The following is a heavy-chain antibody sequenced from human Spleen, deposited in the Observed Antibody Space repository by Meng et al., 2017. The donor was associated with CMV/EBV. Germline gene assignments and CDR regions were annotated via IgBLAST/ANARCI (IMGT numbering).Heavy chain of an antibody. V-gene: IGHV3-21*01. J-gene: IGHJ4*02. CDR2: ISTSSTYK. D-gene: IGHD6-13*01. CDR3: AKDRRNSWCFDD. CDR1: GFNCSGQN. Sequence: CTASGFNCSGQNMNWVRQAPGKGLGWVSSISTSSTYKFYADSVRGRFTISRDNGRSSVYLQMDSLRVDDTAVYYCAKDRRNSWCFDDWGQGTLVTVSS.